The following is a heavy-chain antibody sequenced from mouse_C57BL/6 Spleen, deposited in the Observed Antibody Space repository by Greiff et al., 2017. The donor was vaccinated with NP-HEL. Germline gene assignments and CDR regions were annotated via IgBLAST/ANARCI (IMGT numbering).Heavy chain of an antibody. CDR3: ARPDGYSAWFAY. CDR2: INPSNGGT. CDR1: GYTFTSYW. J-gene: IGHJ3*01. V-gene: IGHV1-53*01. D-gene: IGHD2-3*01. Sequence: QVQLQQPGTELVKPGASVKLSCKASGYTFTSYWMHWVKQRPGQDLEWIGNINPSNGGTNYNEKFKSKATLTVDKSSSTAYMQLSSLTSEDSAVYYCARPDGYSAWFAYWGQGTLVTVPA.